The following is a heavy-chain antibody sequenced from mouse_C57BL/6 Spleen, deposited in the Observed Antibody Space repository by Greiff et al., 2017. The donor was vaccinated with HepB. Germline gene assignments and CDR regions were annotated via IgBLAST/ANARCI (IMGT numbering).Heavy chain of an antibody. CDR1: GYTFTSYW. D-gene: IGHD2-4*01. V-gene: IGHV1-55*01. J-gene: IGHJ2*01. CDR3: ARYDYDVPYYFDY. CDR2: IYPGSGST. Sequence: QVHVKQPGAELVKPGASVKMSCKASGYTFTSYWITWVKQRPGQGLEWIGDIYPGSGSTNYNEKFKSKATLTVDTSSSTAYMQLSSLTSEDSAVYYCARYDYDVPYYFDYWGQGTTLTVSS.